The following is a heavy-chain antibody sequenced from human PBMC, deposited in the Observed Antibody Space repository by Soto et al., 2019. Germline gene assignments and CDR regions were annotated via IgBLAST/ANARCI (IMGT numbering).Heavy chain of an antibody. V-gene: IGHV3-33*01. CDR3: ARALGCSGGSCYAKPENYYYYGMDV. J-gene: IGHJ6*02. CDR1: GFTFSSYG. Sequence: QVQLVESGGGVVQPGRSLRLSCAASGFTFSSYGMHWVRQAPGKGLEWVAVIWYDGSNKYYADSVKGRFTISRDNSKKKLYLQMNSLRAEDTAVYYCARALGCSGGSCYAKPENYYYYGMDVWGQGTTVTVSS. CDR2: IWYDGSNK. D-gene: IGHD2-15*01.